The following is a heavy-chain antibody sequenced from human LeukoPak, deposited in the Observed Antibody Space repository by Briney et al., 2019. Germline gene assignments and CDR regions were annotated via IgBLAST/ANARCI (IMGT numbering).Heavy chain of an antibody. CDR3: AREGIGDSGGYYVKVFDY. CDR2: INWNGGST. V-gene: IGHV3-20*04. Sequence: EGSLRLSCAASGFTFDDYGMSWVRQAPGKGLEWVSGINWNGGSTGYGDSVKGRFTISRDNANNTLYLQMNSLRTEDTAFYYCAREGIGDSGGYYVKVFDYWGQGTLVTVSS. D-gene: IGHD3-22*01. CDR1: GFTFDDYG. J-gene: IGHJ4*02.